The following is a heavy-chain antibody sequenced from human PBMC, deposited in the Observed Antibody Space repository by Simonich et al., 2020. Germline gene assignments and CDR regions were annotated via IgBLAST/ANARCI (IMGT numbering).Heavy chain of an antibody. J-gene: IGHJ3*02. D-gene: IGHD3-16*01. V-gene: IGHV3-21*01. CDR1: GFTFSSYS. CDR2: SRCRSSYN. Sequence: EVQLVESGGGLVKPGGSLRLSCAASGFTFSSYSMKWVRQAPGNGWGWISASRCRSSYNDYEDSGKGRFTHSRDNAKNSMYLQMNSLRAEDTAVYYCAREQARGGAFDIWGQGTMVTVSS. CDR3: AREQARGGAFDI.